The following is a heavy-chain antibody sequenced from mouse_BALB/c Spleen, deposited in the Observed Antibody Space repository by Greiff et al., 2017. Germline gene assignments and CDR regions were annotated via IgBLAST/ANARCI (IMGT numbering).Heavy chain of an antibody. D-gene: IGHD4-1*01. CDR3: ASRNWDEAY. V-gene: IGHV1-7*01. CDR2: INPSTGYT. CDR1: GYTFTSYW. J-gene: IGHJ3*01. Sequence: VQLQQSGAELAKPGASVKMSCKASGYTFTSYWMHWVKQRPGQGLEWIGYINPSTGYTEYNQKFKDKATLTADKSSSTAYMQLSSLTSEDSAVYYCASRNWDEAYWGPGTLVTVSA.